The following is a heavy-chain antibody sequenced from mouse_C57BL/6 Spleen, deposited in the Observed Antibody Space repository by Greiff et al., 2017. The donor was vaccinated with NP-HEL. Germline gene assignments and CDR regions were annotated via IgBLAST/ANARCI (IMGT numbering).Heavy chain of an antibody. V-gene: IGHV1-26*01. D-gene: IGHD2-2*01. CDR3: ARSGYGYDGGDFDY. CDR1: GYTFTDYY. CDR2: INPNNGGT. J-gene: IGHJ2*01. Sequence: EVQLQQSGPELVKPGASVKISCKASGYTFTDYYMNWVKQSHGKSLEWIGDINPNNGGTSYNQKFKGKATLTVDKSSSTAYMELRSLTSEDSAVYYCARSGYGYDGGDFDYWGQGTTLTVSS.